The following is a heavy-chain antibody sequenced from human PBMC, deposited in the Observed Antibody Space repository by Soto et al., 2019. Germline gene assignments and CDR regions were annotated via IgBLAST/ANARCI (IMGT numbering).Heavy chain of an antibody. CDR1: GFTFSSYA. J-gene: IGHJ6*02. Sequence: PGGSLRLSCAASGFTFSSYAIHWVRQAPGKGLEWVAVISYDGSNKYYADSVKGRFTISRDNSKNTLYLQMNSLRAEDTAVYYCAREVNSSSWYRYYYYGMDVWGQGTTVTVSS. V-gene: IGHV3-30-3*01. CDR3: AREVNSSSWYRYYYYGMDV. D-gene: IGHD6-13*01. CDR2: ISYDGSNK.